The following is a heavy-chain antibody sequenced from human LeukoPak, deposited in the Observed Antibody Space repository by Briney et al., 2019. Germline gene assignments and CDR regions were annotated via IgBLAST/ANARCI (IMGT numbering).Heavy chain of an antibody. Sequence: HPGGSLRPSCAASGFTFSSYAMSWVRQAPGKGLEWVSAISGSGGSAYYADSVKGRFTISRDNSKNTLYLQMNSLRAEDTAVYYCARDRGWPNYYFDYWGQGTLVTVSS. V-gene: IGHV3-23*01. D-gene: IGHD3-10*01. CDR2: ISGSGGSA. J-gene: IGHJ4*02. CDR3: ARDRGWPNYYFDY. CDR1: GFTFSSYA.